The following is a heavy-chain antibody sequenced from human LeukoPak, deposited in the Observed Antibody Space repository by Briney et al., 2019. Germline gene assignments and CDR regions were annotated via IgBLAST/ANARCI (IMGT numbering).Heavy chain of an antibody. D-gene: IGHD5/OR15-5a*01. CDR1: GFTFDDYA. CDR3: ARGGFYDSGGYFQV. Sequence: GGSLRLSCAASGFTFDDYAMHWVRQAPGKGLEWVSGISWNSGSIGYADSVKGRFTISRDNLDYKLYLEMNSLRAEDTAVYYCARGGFYDSGGYFQVWGQGTLVTVSS. J-gene: IGHJ1*01. CDR2: ISWNSGSI. V-gene: IGHV3-9*01.